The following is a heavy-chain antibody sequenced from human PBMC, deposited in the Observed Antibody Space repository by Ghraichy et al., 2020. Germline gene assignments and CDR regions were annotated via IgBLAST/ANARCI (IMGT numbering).Heavy chain of an antibody. J-gene: IGHJ5*02. D-gene: IGHD3-22*01. V-gene: IGHV4-59*01. Sequence: SETLSLTCTVSGGSISSYYWSWIRQPPGKGLEWIGYIYYSGSTNYNPSLKSRVTISVDTSKNQFSLKLSSVTAADTAVYYCARLVVVPWWFDRWGQGTLVTVSS. CDR3: ARLVVVPWWFDR. CDR2: IYYSGST. CDR1: GGSISSYY.